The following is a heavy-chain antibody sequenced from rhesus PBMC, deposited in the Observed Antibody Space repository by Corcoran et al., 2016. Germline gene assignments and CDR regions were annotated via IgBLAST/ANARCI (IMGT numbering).Heavy chain of an antibody. J-gene: IGHJ4*01. D-gene: IGHD3-16*01. CDR3: TRSEYYYSGSYYQFDY. V-gene: IGHV3-16*02. CDR2: IKKTADGVTA. CDR1: GFTFSNYW. Sequence: EVQLVESGGGLVQPGGSLRLSCAASGFTFSNYWMSWVRQAPGKGLDWVGRIKKTADGVTAASAESVKGRFTISSYDSKNTLYLQMNSLKTEDTAVYYCTRSEYYYSGSYYQFDYWGQGVLVTVSS.